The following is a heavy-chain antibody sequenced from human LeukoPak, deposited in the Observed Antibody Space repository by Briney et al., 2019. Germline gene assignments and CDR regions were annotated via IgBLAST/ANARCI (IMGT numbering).Heavy chain of an antibody. Sequence: GGSLRLSCAASGFTFSNSAMSWVRQAPGKGLEWVSTLSGSGITTYYADSVKGRFTISRDNSKNTLFLQMNSLRAEDTAVYYCAKGIYSSGWSYFDYWGHGTLVTVSS. CDR3: AKGIYSSGWSYFDY. J-gene: IGHJ4*01. CDR1: GFTFSNSA. CDR2: LSGSGITT. D-gene: IGHD6-19*01. V-gene: IGHV3-23*01.